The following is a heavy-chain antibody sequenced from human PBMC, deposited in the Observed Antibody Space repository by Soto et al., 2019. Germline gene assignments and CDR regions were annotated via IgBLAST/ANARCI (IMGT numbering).Heavy chain of an antibody. CDR2: ISSTTNYI. CDR1: GFTFTRYS. CDR3: ATESEVLTSNFDD. V-gene: IGHV3-21*01. Sequence: GGSLRLSCAASGFTFTRYSMHCVRQAPGKGLEWVSSISSTTNYIYYADSLKGRFTVSRDNSKNSVYLEMTSLSAEDTAVYYCATESEVLTSNFDDWGQGTLVTVSS. J-gene: IGHJ4*02.